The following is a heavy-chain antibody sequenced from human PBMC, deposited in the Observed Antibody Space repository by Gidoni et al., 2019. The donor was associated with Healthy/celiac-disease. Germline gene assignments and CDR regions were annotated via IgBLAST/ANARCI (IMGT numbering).Heavy chain of an antibody. CDR2: INHSGST. Sequence: QVQLQQWGAGLLKPSETLSLTCAVYGGSFSGYYWSWIRQPPGKGLEWIGEINHSGSTNYNPSLKSRVTISVDTSKNQFSLKLSSVTAADTAVYYCARAFYDFWSGYSYYFDYWGQGTLVTVSS. D-gene: IGHD3-3*01. CDR3: ARAFYDFWSGYSYYFDY. V-gene: IGHV4-34*01. CDR1: GGSFSGYY. J-gene: IGHJ4*02.